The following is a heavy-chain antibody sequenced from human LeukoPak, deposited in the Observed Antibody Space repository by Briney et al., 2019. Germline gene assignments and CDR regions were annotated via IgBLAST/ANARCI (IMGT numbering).Heavy chain of an antibody. V-gene: IGHV1-18*01. D-gene: IGHD6-13*01. CDR1: GYTFYYYG. CDR3: ARALFSWVAAAGTMGY. J-gene: IGHJ4*02. CDR2: INPSGGTT. Sequence: ASVKVSCKASGYTFYYYGISWVRQAPGQGLEWMGLINPSGGTTNCAQKFQGRVTMTRDTSTSTAYMELRSLRSDDTAVYYCARALFSWVAAAGTMGYWGQGTLVTVSS.